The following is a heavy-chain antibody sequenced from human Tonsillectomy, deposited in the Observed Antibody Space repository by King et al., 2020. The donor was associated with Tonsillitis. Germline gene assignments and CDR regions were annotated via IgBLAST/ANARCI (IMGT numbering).Heavy chain of an antibody. CDR3: AKVPSFGLKRLCSVPFDY. V-gene: IGHV3-30*02. CDR2: IQYDGSNK. CDR1: GFTFSSYG. J-gene: IGHJ4*02. D-gene: IGHD3-16*01. Sequence: VQLVESGGGVVQPGGSLRLSCAASGFTFSSYGMHWVRQAPGKGLEWVAFIQYDGSNKYYADSVKGRFTISRDNSKNTLYLQMNSLRAEDTAVYYCAKVPSFGLKRLCSVPFDYWGQGTLVTVSS.